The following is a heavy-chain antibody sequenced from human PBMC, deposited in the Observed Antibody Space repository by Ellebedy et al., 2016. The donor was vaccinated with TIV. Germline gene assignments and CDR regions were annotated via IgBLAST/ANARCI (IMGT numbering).Heavy chain of an antibody. CDR1: GFTFSSYA. CDR2: ISGSGGST. J-gene: IGHJ6*02. Sequence: GESLKISCAASGFTFSSYAMSWVRQAPGKGLEWVSAISGSGGSTYYADSVKGRFTISRDNYKNTLYLQMNSLRAEDTAVYYCAKGGTYYYDSSGYSSSDGMDVWGQGTTVTVSS. V-gene: IGHV3-23*01. D-gene: IGHD3-22*01. CDR3: AKGGTYYYDSSGYSSSDGMDV.